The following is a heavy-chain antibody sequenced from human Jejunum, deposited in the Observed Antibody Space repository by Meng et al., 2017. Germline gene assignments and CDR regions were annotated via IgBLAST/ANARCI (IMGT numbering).Heavy chain of an antibody. J-gene: IGHJ4*02. V-gene: IGHV4-34*02. CDR2: FTRGGTT. Sequence: QVQLQQWGAGLLKPSETLSLTCAVYGGSFSGYFWSWTRQPPGEGLEWIGEFTRGGTTNYNPSLKSRVTISADTSKNQFSLTLSSVSAADTAVYYCARHEVDFDNWGQGTLVTVSS. CDR1: GGSFSGYF. D-gene: IGHD1-26*01. CDR3: ARHEVDFDN.